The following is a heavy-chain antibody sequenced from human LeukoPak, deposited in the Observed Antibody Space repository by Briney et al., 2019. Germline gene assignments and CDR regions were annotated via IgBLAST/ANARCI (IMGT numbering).Heavy chain of an antibody. J-gene: IGHJ3*02. D-gene: IGHD3-22*01. CDR2: ISGSGGST. V-gene: IGHV3-23*01. Sequence: GGSLRLSCAASGFTFSSYAMSWVRQAPGKGLEWVSAISGSGGSTYYADSVKGRFTISRDNSKNTLYPQMNSLRAEDTAVYYCAKAGVYYYDSSGYSWAFDIWSQGTMVTVSS. CDR1: GFTFSSYA. CDR3: AKAGVYYYDSSGYSWAFDI.